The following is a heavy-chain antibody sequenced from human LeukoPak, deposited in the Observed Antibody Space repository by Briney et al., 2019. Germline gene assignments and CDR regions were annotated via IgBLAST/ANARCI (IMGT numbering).Heavy chain of an antibody. D-gene: IGHD3-10*01. V-gene: IGHV3-53*01. Sequence: GGSLRLSCAASGFTVSSAYMTWVRQASGKGLEWVSVIYIGGSTYYADSVKGRFTISRDNSRNTLYLQMNGLRTEDTAVYYCARGGYGSSTYYNNFDFWGQGTLVTVSS. CDR2: IYIGGST. J-gene: IGHJ4*02. CDR3: ARGGYGSSTYYNNFDF. CDR1: GFTVSSAY.